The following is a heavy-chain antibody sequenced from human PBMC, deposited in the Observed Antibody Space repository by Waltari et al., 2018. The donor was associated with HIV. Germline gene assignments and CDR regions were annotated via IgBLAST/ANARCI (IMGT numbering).Heavy chain of an antibody. D-gene: IGHD3-3*01. CDR2: ISSSSTYI. CDR1: GFTFSSHT. Sequence: EVQLVESGGGLVKPGGSLRLSCAASGFTFSSHTMPWVRQAPGKGLEWVSSISSSSTYIYYADSVKGRFTISRDNAKNSLYLQMNSLRAGDTAVYHCARFTIFGVVTLYYFDYWGQGALVTVSS. CDR3: ARFTIFGVVTLYYFDY. V-gene: IGHV3-21*01. J-gene: IGHJ4*02.